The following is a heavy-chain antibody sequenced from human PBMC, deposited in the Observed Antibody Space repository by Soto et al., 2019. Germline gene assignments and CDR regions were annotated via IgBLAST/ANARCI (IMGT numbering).Heavy chain of an antibody. CDR3: TRGPSGDKVDS. Sequence: SETLSLTCTVSGDSISNVHYFWSWIRQSPDKSLEWIGHIYNGGSIYNDPSLESRLTISVDTSKNQFSLDLSSVSAADTAVYYCTRGPSGDKVDSWGQGTLVTVSS. V-gene: IGHV4-30-4*01. CDR2: IYNGGSI. D-gene: IGHD7-27*01. CDR1: GDSISNVHYF. J-gene: IGHJ4*02.